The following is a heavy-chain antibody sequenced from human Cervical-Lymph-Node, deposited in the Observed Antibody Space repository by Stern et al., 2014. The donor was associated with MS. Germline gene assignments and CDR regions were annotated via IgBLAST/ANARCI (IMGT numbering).Heavy chain of an antibody. CDR1: GYSFTRYW. D-gene: IGHD4-23*01. CDR2: IYPGDYDT. J-gene: IGHJ3*01. V-gene: IGHV5-51*01. Sequence: EVQLLESGAEVKMPGESLKISCKGSGYSFTRYWIAWVRQMHGKGLEWMGIIYPGDYDTRYSPSFQGQVISSGKSISTAHLHCSNLTASDTAMYCCARRSISGGGFDVWGQGTMVTVSS. CDR3: ARRSISGGGFDV.